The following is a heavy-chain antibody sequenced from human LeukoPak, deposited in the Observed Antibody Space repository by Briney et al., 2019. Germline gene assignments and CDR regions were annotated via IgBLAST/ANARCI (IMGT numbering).Heavy chain of an antibody. CDR3: ARTPDHLTTLLWFGELLNWFDP. CDR2: ISAYNGNT. Sequence: ASVKVSCKASGYTFTSYYMHWVRQAPGQGLEWMGWISAYNGNTNYAQKLQGRVTMTTDTSTSTAYMELRSLRSDDTAVYYCARTPDHLTTLLWFGELLNWFDPWGQGTLVTVSS. J-gene: IGHJ5*02. V-gene: IGHV1-18*04. CDR1: GYTFTSYY. D-gene: IGHD3-10*01.